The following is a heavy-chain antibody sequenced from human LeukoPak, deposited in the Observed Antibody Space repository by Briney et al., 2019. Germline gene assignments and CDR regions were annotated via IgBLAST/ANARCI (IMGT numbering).Heavy chain of an antibody. J-gene: IGHJ4*02. Sequence: GGSLRLSCAASGFTFSSYWMSWVRQAPGKGLEWVANINQDGSEKYYVDSVKGRFTISGDNAKNSLYQQMNSLRAEDTAVYYCARDAIVGAISNDYWGQGTLVTVSS. CDR1: GFTFSSYW. CDR3: ARDAIVGAISNDY. D-gene: IGHD1-26*01. V-gene: IGHV3-7*01. CDR2: INQDGSEK.